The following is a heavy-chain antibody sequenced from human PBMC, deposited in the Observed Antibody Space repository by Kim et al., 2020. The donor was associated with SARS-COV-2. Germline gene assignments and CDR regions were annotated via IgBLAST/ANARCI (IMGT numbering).Heavy chain of an antibody. CDR3: ARLPYYYGMDV. J-gene: IGHJ6*02. CDR2: T. V-gene: IGHV4-59*01. Sequence: TNYNPSLKSGGTISGDTSKSQFSLKLSSVTAADTAVYCWARLPYYYGMDVWGQGTTVTVSS.